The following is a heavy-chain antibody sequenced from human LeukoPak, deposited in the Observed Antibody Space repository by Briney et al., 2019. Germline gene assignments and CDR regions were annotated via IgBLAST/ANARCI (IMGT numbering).Heavy chain of an antibody. D-gene: IGHD2-15*01. V-gene: IGHV4-59*01. J-gene: IGHJ4*02. Sequence: SETLSLTCTVSGGSISSYYWSWIRQPPGKGLEWIGYIYYSGSTNYNPSLKSRVTISVDTSKNQFSLKLSSVTAADTAMYYCARTRYCSGGSCYYFDYWGQGTLVTVSS. CDR3: ARTRYCSGGSCYYFDY. CDR1: GGSISSYY. CDR2: IYYSGST.